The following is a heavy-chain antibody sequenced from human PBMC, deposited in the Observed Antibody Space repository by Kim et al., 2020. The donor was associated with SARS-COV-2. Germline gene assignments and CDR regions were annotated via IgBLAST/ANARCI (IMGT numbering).Heavy chain of an antibody. Sequence: GGSLRLSCAASGFTFSSYAMSWVRQAPGKGLEWVSAISGSGGSTYYADSVKGRFTISRDNSKNTLYLQMNSLRAEDTAVYYCARGEYSGYDSAPTLDYWGQGTLVTVSS. D-gene: IGHD5-12*01. CDR3: ARGEYSGYDSAPTLDY. J-gene: IGHJ4*02. V-gene: IGHV3-23*01. CDR2: ISGSGGST. CDR1: GFTFSSYA.